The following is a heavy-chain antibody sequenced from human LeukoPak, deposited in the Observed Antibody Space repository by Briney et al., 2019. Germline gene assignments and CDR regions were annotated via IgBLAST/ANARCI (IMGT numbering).Heavy chain of an antibody. V-gene: IGHV3-48*03. CDR1: GFTFTRYD. Sequence: GGSLRLSCAASGFTFTRYDMNWVRHAPGKGLDWVSFISYSGDIIHYADSVESLFTISRDNAKNSLYLQMNRLTAEDKAVYYCATEGAAAGLYVSYAMDVWGQGTTVTVSS. CDR3: ATEGAAAGLYVSYAMDV. J-gene: IGHJ6*02. CDR2: ISYSGDII. D-gene: IGHD6-13*01.